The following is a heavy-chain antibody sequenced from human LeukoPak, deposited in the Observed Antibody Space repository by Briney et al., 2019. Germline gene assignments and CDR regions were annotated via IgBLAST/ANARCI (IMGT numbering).Heavy chain of an antibody. CDR1: GGSFSGYY. CDR2: INHSGST. Sequence: SETLSLTCAVYGGSFSGYYWSWIRQPPGKGLEWIGEINHSGSTNYNPSLKSRVTISVDTSKNQFSLKLSSVTAADTAVYYCARGRSSRHFDYWGQGTLVTVSS. J-gene: IGHJ4*02. D-gene: IGHD6-13*01. CDR3: ARGRSSRHFDY. V-gene: IGHV4-34*01.